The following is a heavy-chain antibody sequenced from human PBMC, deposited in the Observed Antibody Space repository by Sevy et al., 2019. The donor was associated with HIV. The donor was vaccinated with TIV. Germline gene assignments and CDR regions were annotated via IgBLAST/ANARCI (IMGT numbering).Heavy chain of an antibody. CDR2: IKVDGSEK. V-gene: IGHV3-7*03. Sequence: GGSLRLSCAVSGFTFRSYWMSWVRQAPGKGLEWVAHIKVDGSEKYHVDSVKGRFTISRDNAKNSLFLQMNILRVEDTAVYYCARDCSSTSCLWGLDVWGQGTAVTVSS. CDR3: ARDCSSTSCLWGLDV. J-gene: IGHJ6*02. D-gene: IGHD2-2*01. CDR1: GFTFRSYW.